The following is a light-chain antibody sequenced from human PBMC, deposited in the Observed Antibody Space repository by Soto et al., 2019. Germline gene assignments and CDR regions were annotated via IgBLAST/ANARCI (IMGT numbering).Light chain of an antibody. CDR2: KAS. CDR1: QSISTW. V-gene: IGKV1-5*03. J-gene: IGKJ4*01. Sequence: DIQMTQSPSTLSASVGDRVTITCRASQSISTWLAWYQQKPGKAPKLLIYKASNLEGGVPSRFSGSGSGTEFTITINSLQPDDFATYYCQQYNTDPLSFGGGTTVEIK. CDR3: QQYNTDPLS.